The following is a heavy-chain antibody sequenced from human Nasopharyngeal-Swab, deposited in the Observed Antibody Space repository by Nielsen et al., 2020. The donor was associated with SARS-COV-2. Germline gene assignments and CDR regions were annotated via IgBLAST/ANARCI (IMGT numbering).Heavy chain of an antibody. CDR1: GFTFSSYW. J-gene: IGHJ5*02. D-gene: IGHD4-11*01. V-gene: IGHV3-7*03. CDR2: IKQDGSEK. Sequence: GESLKISCAASGFTFSSYWMSWVRQAPGKGLEWVANIKQDGSEKYYVDSVKGRFTISRDNAKNSLYLQMNSLRAEDTAVYYCARDRLSTVTTYWNWFDPWGQGTLVTVSS. CDR3: ARDRLSTVTTYWNWFDP.